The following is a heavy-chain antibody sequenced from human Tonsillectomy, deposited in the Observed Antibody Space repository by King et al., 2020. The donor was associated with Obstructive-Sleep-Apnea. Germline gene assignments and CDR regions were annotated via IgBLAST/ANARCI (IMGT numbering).Heavy chain of an antibody. V-gene: IGHV3-21*01. D-gene: IGHD2-21*02. CDR2: ISSSSSYI. CDR3: PRDLWRYCGGDCYSIGWYFDL. CDR1: GFTFSKYR. Sequence: VQLVESGGGLVKPGGSLRLSCAASGFTFSKYRMNWVRQAPGKGLEWVSFISSSSSYIYYAESMKGRFTISKDNAKNSLYLQMNNLRAEDTAVYYCPRDLWRYCGGDCYSIGWYFDLWGRGTLVTVSS. J-gene: IGHJ2*01.